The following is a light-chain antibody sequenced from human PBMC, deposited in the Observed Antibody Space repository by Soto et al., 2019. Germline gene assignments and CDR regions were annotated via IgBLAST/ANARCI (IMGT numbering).Light chain of an antibody. CDR3: QQYGSSPPLS. J-gene: IGKJ4*01. CDR1: QSVRSNY. Sequence: EIVLTQSPGTLSLSPGERVTLSCRASQSVRSNYLAWYQQKPGQAPSLLIYGASSRATGIPDRFSGSGSGTDFTLTISRLEPEDFAVYYCQQYGSSPPLSFGGGTKVDIK. V-gene: IGKV3-20*01. CDR2: GAS.